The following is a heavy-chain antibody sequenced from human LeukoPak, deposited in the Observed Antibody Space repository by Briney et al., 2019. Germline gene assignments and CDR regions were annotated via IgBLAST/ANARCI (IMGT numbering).Heavy chain of an antibody. CDR1: GFTFSSYW. CDR2: IKQDGSEK. CDR3: ARPHCSSASCYWFDP. Sequence: PGGSLRLSCAASGFTFSSYWMSWVRQAPGKGLEWVANIKQDGSEKYYVDSVKGRFTISRDNAKNSLYLQMNSLRAEDTAVYYCARPHCSSASCYWFDPWGQGTLVTVSS. D-gene: IGHD2-2*01. V-gene: IGHV3-7*01. J-gene: IGHJ5*02.